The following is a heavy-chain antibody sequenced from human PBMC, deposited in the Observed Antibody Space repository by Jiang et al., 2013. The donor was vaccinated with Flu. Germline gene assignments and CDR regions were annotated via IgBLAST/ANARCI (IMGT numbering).Heavy chain of an antibody. CDR3: ARDLELEPGSRYYYGMDV. CDR2: ISSSSSYI. V-gene: IGHV3-21*01. Sequence: RQAPGKGLEWVSSISSSSSYIYYADSVRGRFTISRDNAKNSLYLQMNSLRAEDTAVYYCARDLELEPGSRYYYGMDVWGQGTTVTVSS. D-gene: IGHD1-1*01. J-gene: IGHJ6*02.